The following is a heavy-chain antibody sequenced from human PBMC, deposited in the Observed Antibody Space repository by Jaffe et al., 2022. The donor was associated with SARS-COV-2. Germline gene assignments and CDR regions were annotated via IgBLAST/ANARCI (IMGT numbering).Heavy chain of an antibody. J-gene: IGHJ4*02. CDR3: ARDEAVVVPAAIVEYYGPRYFDY. CDR1: GFTFSSYS. V-gene: IGHV3-48*02. Sequence: EVQLVESGGGLVQPGGSLRLSCAASGFTFSSYSMNWVRQAPGKGLEWVSYISSSSSTIYYADSVKGRFTISRDNAKNSLYLQMNSLRDEDTAVYYCARDEAVVVPAAIVEYYGPRYFDYWGQGTLVTVSS. CDR2: ISSSSSTI. D-gene: IGHD2-2*02.